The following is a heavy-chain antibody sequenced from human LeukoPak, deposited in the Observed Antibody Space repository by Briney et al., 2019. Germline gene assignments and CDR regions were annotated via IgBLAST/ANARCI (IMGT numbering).Heavy chain of an antibody. J-gene: IGHJ3*01. CDR3: ARDPYSRGFAAFDV. V-gene: IGHV3-7*04. Sequence: GGSLRLSCTASGFTFNTYWMTWVRQAPGKGLEWVANIKEDGSEKVYVDSLKGRFTISRDNAKNALFLQMNSLRVEDTAVYYCARDPYSRGFAAFDVWGQGTMVTVSS. CDR2: IKEDGSEK. CDR1: GFTFNTYW. D-gene: IGHD6-19*01.